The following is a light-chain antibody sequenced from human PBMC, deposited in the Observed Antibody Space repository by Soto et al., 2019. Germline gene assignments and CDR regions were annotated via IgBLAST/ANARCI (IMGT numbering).Light chain of an antibody. Sequence: QSALTQPASVSGSPGQSITISCTGTSSDIGDYKYVSWYQQHPGNPPKLIIYDVSDRPSGVSNRFSGSKSGNTASLTISGLQAEDEANYYCSSYTSDITQVFGGGTKLTVL. CDR2: DVS. J-gene: IGLJ3*02. CDR1: SSDIGDYKY. CDR3: SSYTSDITQV. V-gene: IGLV2-14*03.